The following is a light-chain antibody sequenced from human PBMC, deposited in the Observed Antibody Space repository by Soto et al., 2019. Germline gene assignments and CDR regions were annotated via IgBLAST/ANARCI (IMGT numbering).Light chain of an antibody. CDR2: EVS. CDR3: TSYAGSTFYV. J-gene: IGLJ1*01. CDR1: SSDVGGYNY. Sequence: QSALTQPPSASGSPGQSVTISCTGTSSDVGGYNYVSWFQQHPGKAPKLMIYEVSKRPSGVPDRFSGSKSGNTASLTVSGLHAEDEADYYCTSYAGSTFYVFRTGTKVTVL. V-gene: IGLV2-8*01.